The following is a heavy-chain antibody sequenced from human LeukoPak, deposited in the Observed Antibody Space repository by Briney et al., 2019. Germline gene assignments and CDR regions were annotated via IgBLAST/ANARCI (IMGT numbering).Heavy chain of an antibody. Sequence: RGSLRLSCAASGFTFSSYALSWVRQAPGKGLEWVSAISGSGGSTYYADSVKGRFTISRGNSKNTLYLQMNSLRAEDTAVYYCANRQQQVLTDYFDYWGQGTLVTVSS. CDR1: GFTFSSYA. CDR3: ANRQQQVLTDYFDY. D-gene: IGHD6-13*01. J-gene: IGHJ4*02. CDR2: ISGSGGST. V-gene: IGHV3-23*01.